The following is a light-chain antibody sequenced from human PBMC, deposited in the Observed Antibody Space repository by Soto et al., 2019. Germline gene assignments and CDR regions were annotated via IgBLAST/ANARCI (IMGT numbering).Light chain of an antibody. CDR2: DVS. V-gene: IGLV2-14*01. CDR3: SSYSINTHVV. Sequence: QSVLTQPASVSASPGQSITLSCIGTSSDVGGNDYVSWYQQHPGKAPKLMISDVSNRPSGVSNRFSGSKSGNTASLTISGLQAEDEADYYCSSYSINTHVVFGGGTKVTVL. J-gene: IGLJ2*01. CDR1: SSDVGGNDY.